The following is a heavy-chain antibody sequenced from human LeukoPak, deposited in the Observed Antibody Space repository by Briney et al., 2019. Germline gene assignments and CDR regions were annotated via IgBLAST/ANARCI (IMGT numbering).Heavy chain of an antibody. Sequence: GGSLRLSCAASGFTFHDYDMSWVRQSPGKGLVWVSRINSDGSSTSYADSVKGRFTISRDNAKNTLYLQMNSLRAEDTAVYYCARDRYSGYDFGYWGQGTLVTVSS. J-gene: IGHJ4*02. CDR3: ARDRYSGYDFGY. CDR2: INSDGSST. D-gene: IGHD5-12*01. CDR1: GFTFHDYD. V-gene: IGHV3-74*01.